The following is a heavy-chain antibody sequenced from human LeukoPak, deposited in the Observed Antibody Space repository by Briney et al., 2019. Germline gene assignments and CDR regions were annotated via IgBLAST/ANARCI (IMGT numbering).Heavy chain of an antibody. V-gene: IGHV4-61*02. Sequence: PSQTLSLTCTVSGGSISSGSYYWSWIRQPAGKGREWIGRIYTSGSTNYNPSLKSRVTISVDTSKNQFSLKLSSVTAADTAVYYCARDPAYGDYGRAFDIWGQGTMVTVSS. D-gene: IGHD4-17*01. CDR3: ARDPAYGDYGRAFDI. J-gene: IGHJ3*02. CDR1: GGSISSGSYY. CDR2: IYTSGST.